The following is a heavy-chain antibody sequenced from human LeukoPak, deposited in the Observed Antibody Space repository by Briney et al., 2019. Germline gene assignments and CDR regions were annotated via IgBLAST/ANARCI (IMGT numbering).Heavy chain of an antibody. Sequence: ASVKVSCKASGYNFTSYTINWVRQAPGQGLEWMGIINPSGGSTSYAQKFQGRVTMTRDMSTSTVYMELRSLRSDDTAVYYCARALGYYYYMDVWGKGTTVTVSS. J-gene: IGHJ6*03. CDR3: ARALGYYYYMDV. CDR2: INPSGGST. V-gene: IGHV1-46*01. CDR1: GYNFTSYT.